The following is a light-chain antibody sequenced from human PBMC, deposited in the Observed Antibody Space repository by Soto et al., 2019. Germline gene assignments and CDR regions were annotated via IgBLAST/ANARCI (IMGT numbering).Light chain of an antibody. Sequence: VLTQPPSASGTPGQRVTISCSGSSSNIGSNTVNWYQQLPGTAPKLLIYSNNQRPSGVPDRFSGSKSGTSASLAISGLQSEDEADYYCAAWDDSLNGPYVFGTGTKLTVL. CDR1: SSNIGSNT. CDR2: SNN. CDR3: AAWDDSLNGPYV. J-gene: IGLJ1*01. V-gene: IGLV1-44*01.